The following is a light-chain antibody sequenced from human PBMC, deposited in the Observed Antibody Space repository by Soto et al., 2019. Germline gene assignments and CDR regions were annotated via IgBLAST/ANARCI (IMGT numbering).Light chain of an antibody. J-gene: IGLJ2*01. CDR3: SSYTGSSTLGI. Sequence: VLTQTASVSGSPGQSITISCTGTSGDVGSYNLVSWYQLRPGKAPKLMIFDVDIRPSGVSNRFSGSKSGNTASLTISGLQAEDEGDYYCSSYTGSSTLGIFGGGTKLTV. V-gene: IGLV2-14*02. CDR1: SGDVGSYNL. CDR2: DVD.